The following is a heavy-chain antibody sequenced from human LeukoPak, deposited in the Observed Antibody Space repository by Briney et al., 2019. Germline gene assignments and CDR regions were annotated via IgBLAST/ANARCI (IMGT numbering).Heavy chain of an antibody. Sequence: SETLSLTXTXSGGPISSYYWSWIRQPPGKGLEWIAYISDIGSINYNPSLKSRVTISLDTSKNQFSLKLSSVTAADTAVYYCAGHHPRNTVDFWGQGTLVTVSS. V-gene: IGHV4-59*08. CDR2: ISDIGSI. J-gene: IGHJ4*02. CDR3: AGHHPRNTVDF. D-gene: IGHD2/OR15-2a*01. CDR1: GGPISSYY.